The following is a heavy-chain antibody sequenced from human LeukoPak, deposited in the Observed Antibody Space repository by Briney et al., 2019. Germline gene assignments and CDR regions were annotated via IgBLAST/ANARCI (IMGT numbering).Heavy chain of an antibody. CDR2: IYYSGST. Sequence: SETLSLTCTVSGGSISSGGYYWSWIRQHPGKGLEWIGYIYYSGSTYYNPSLKSRVTISVDTSKNQFSLKLSSVTAADTAVYYCARASMVRRVTRPGSYPTFPYYFDYWGQGTLVTVSS. V-gene: IGHV4-31*03. CDR3: ARASMVRRVTRPGSYPTFPYYFDY. D-gene: IGHD3-10*01. CDR1: GGSISSGGYY. J-gene: IGHJ4*02.